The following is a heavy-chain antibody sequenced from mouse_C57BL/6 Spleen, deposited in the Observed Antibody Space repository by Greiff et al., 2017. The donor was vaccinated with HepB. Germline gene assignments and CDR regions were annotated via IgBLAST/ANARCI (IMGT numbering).Heavy chain of an antibody. V-gene: IGHV1-62-2*01. J-gene: IGHJ3*01. CDR3: ARHEEAYYSNYHPPPWFAY. Sequence: QVQLQQSGAELVKPGASVKLSCKASGYTFTEYTIHWVKQRSGQGLEWIGWFYPGSGSIKYNEKFKDKATLTADKSSSTVYMELSRLTSEDSAVYFCARHEEAYYSNYHPPPWFAYRGQGTLVTVSA. CDR2: FYPGSGSI. CDR1: GYTFTEYT. D-gene: IGHD2-5*01.